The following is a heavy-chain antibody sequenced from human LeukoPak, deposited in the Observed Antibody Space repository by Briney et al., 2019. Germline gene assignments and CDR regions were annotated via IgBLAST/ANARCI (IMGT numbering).Heavy chain of an antibody. CDR1: GYTFTGYY. CDR2: INPNSGGT. Sequence: RGSVKVSCKASGYTFTGYYMHWVRQAPGQGLEWVGWINPNSGGTNYAQKFQGRVTMTRDTSISTAYMELSRLRSDDTAVYYCARDNTMIVVEPYYFDYWGQGTLVTVSS. J-gene: IGHJ4*02. D-gene: IGHD3-22*01. CDR3: ARDNTMIVVEPYYFDY. V-gene: IGHV1-2*02.